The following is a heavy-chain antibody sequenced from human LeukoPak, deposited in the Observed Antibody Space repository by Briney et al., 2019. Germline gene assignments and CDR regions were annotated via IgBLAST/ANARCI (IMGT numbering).Heavy chain of an antibody. CDR1: GGTFSSYA. V-gene: IGHV1-69*05. CDR3: ARLIYYYYYMDV. D-gene: IGHD2-21*01. J-gene: IGHJ6*03. CDR2: IIPIFGTA. Sequence: ASVKVTCKASGGTFSSYAISWVRQAPGQGLEWMGGIIPIFGTANYAQKFQGRVTMTRDTSISTAYMELSRLRSDDTAVYYCARLIYYYYYMDVWGKGTTVTVSS.